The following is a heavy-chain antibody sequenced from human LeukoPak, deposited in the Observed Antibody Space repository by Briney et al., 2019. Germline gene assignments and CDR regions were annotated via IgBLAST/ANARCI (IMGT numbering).Heavy chain of an antibody. CDR2: FYNSGST. V-gene: IGHV4-61*01. CDR1: GGSVSSGSYY. D-gene: IGHD6-13*01. CDR3: VSSLTSSWYEIDS. J-gene: IGHJ4*02. Sequence: SETLSLTCTVSGGSVSSGSYYWSWIRQPPGTGLEWIGYFYNSGSTSYNPALKSRVTISADTSRDQFSLKLSSVTAADTAVYYCVSSLTSSWYEIDSWGPGTLVTVSS.